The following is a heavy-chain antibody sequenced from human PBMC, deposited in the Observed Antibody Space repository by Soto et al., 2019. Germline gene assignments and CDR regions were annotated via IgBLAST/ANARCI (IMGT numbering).Heavy chain of an antibody. Sequence: RGESLKISCKGSGYSFTSYWISWVRQMPGKGLEWMGRIDPSDSYTNYSPSFQGHVAISADKSISTAYLQWSSLKASDTAMYYCAIRRPYYYDSSGYYPAWGQGTLVTVSS. CDR3: AIRRPYYYDSSGYYPA. CDR1: GYSFTSYW. D-gene: IGHD3-22*01. J-gene: IGHJ5*02. CDR2: IDPSDSYT. V-gene: IGHV5-10-1*01.